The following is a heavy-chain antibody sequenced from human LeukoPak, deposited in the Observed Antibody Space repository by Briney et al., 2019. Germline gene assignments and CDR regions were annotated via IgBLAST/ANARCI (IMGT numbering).Heavy chain of an antibody. V-gene: IGHV4-38-2*02. CDR3: ARVPGPTWFDT. CDR2: MYQSGNA. CDR1: GYSISSGYY. J-gene: IGHJ5*02. Sequence: SETLSLTWSVSGYSISSGYYWGWIRQPPGMGREWIGSMYQSGNAYYNPSLRSRGTMSVDTSKNQGSLKLVSVPAADTAVYFCARVPGPTWFDTWGLGTLVTVSS. D-gene: IGHD1-14*01.